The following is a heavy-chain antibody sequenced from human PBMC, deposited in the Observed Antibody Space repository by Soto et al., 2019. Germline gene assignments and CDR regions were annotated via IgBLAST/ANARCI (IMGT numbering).Heavy chain of an antibody. D-gene: IGHD5-12*01. Sequence: GGSLRLSCASSVFTFISYGMQWVRQAPGKGLEWVAVIWYDGSNKYYADSVEGRFTISRDNSKNTLYLQMNSLRAEDTAVYYCARDRRWLQFYYYYYGMDVWGQGTTVTVSS. CDR3: ARDRRWLQFYYYYYGMDV. CDR2: IWYDGSNK. V-gene: IGHV3-33*01. J-gene: IGHJ6*02. CDR1: VFTFISYG.